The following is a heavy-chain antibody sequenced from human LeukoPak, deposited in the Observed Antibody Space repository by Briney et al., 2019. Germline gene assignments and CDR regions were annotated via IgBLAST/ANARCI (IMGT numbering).Heavy chain of an antibody. CDR2: MYYSVCT. J-gene: IGHJ4*02. D-gene: IGHD3-10*01. CDR1: GGSIYTYF. CDR3: ARHIAWGVGRFDY. Sequence: SETLSLTCAVSGGSIYTYFWSWLRQPPGRGLEWLGYMYYSVCTNDDPYLKRRATSSVATSKNKFSLKLNSVTAADTAVYYCARHIAWGVGRFDYLGQGTLATVSA. V-gene: IGHV4-59*08.